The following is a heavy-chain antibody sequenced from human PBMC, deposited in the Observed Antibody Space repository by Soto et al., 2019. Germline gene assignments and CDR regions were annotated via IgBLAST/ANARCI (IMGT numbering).Heavy chain of an antibody. Sequence: EVQLVESGGGLVQPGGSLRLSCVASGIPVSSNYMTWVRQAPGKGLEWVSVLHSGGDTYYANSVKGRFTISRHDSTNTLVLQMNSLTAEDTAVYYCARDGPYYYASRMDAWGQGTTVTVSS. V-gene: IGHV3-53*04. J-gene: IGHJ6*02. CDR2: LHSGGDT. CDR3: ARDGPYYYASRMDA. CDR1: GIPVSSNY. D-gene: IGHD3-10*01.